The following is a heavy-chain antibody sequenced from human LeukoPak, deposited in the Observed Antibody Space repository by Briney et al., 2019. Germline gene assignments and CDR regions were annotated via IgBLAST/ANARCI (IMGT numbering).Heavy chain of an antibody. CDR1: GGSVSSYY. CDR2: IYYSGST. Sequence: SETLSLTCSVSGGSVSSYYWSWIRQPPGKGLEWIGYIYYSGSTNYNPSLKSRVTISVDTSKNQFSLKLSSVTAADTAVYYCARGGYYYGMDVWGQGTTVTVSS. CDR3: ARGGYYYGMDV. J-gene: IGHJ6*02. V-gene: IGHV4-59*02.